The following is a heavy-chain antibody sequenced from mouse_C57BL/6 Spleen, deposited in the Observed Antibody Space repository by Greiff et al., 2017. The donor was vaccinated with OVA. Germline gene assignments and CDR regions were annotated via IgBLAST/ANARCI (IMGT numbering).Heavy chain of an antibody. V-gene: IGHV1-59*01. CDR1: GYTFTSYW. CDR2: IDPSDSYT. CDR3: ARKQLYGSGGDYAMDY. D-gene: IGHD1-1*01. Sequence: VQLQQPGAELVRPGTSVKLSCKASGYTFTSYWMHWVKQRPRQGLEWIGVIDPSDSYTNYNQKFKGKATLTVDTSSSTAYMQLSSLTSEDSAVYYCARKQLYGSGGDYAMDYWGQGTSVTVSS. J-gene: IGHJ4*01.